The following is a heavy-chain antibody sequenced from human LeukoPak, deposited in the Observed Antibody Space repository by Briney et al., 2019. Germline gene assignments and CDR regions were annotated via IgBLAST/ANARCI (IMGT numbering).Heavy chain of an antibody. Sequence: GGSLRLSCAASGFTFDDYGMTWVRQAPGKGLEWVSGIYWNGGSTSYAASVKGRFTISRDNAKNSLYLQTNSLRAEDTALYYCARDALRGDYLTNWFDPWGQGTLVTVSS. J-gene: IGHJ5*02. CDR3: ARDALRGDYLTNWFDP. CDR2: IYWNGGST. D-gene: IGHD4-17*01. CDR1: GFTFDDYG. V-gene: IGHV3-20*04.